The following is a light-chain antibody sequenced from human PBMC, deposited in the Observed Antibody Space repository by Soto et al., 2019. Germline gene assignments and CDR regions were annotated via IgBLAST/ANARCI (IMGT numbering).Light chain of an antibody. Sequence: EIVLTQSPATLSLSPGERATLSCRASQSVTSYLAWYQQKPGQAPRLLIYDASNRATGIPARFSGSGSGTDFSLTIHSLEPEDFAVYYCQQRTNWPAYTFGQGTKLEIK. CDR1: QSVTSY. V-gene: IGKV3-11*01. CDR3: QQRTNWPAYT. CDR2: DAS. J-gene: IGKJ2*01.